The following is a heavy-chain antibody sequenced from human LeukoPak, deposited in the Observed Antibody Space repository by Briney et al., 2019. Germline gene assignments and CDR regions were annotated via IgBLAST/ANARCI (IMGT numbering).Heavy chain of an antibody. Sequence: ASVKVSCKASGYTFTIYYMHWVRQAPGQGLEWMGIINPSGGSTSYAQKFQGRVTMTRDTSTSTVYMELSSLRSEDTAVYYCARARSYYGSGSYYNVFWFDHWGQGTLVTVSS. V-gene: IGHV1-46*01. CDR1: GYTFTIYY. CDR2: INPSGGST. CDR3: ARARSYYGSGSYYNVFWFDH. D-gene: IGHD3-10*01. J-gene: IGHJ5*02.